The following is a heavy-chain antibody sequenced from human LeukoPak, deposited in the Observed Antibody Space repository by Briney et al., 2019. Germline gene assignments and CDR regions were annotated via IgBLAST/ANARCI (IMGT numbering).Heavy chain of an antibody. V-gene: IGHV4-34*01. J-gene: IGHJ3*02. Sequence: SETLSLTCAVYGGSFSGYYWSWIRQPPGKGLEWIGEINHSGSTNYNPSLKSRVTISVDTSKNQFSLKLSSVTAADTAVYYCARGEGWWWRHAFDIWGQGTMVTVSS. CDR3: ARGEGWWWRHAFDI. CDR1: GGSFSGYY. CDR2: INHSGST. D-gene: IGHD2-21*01.